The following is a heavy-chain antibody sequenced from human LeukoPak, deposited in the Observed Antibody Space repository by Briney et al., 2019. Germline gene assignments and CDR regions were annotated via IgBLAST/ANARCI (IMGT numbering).Heavy chain of an antibody. D-gene: IGHD2-2*01. Sequence: SETLSLTCTVSGGXISSYYWSWIRQPPGKGLEWIGYIYYSGSTNYNPSLKSRVTISVDTSKNQFSLKLSSVTAADTAVYYCARVARPQLGYCSSTSCGYPISNWFDPWGQGTLVTVSS. V-gene: IGHV4-59*01. J-gene: IGHJ5*02. CDR3: ARVARPQLGYCSSTSCGYPISNWFDP. CDR1: GGXISSYY. CDR2: IYYSGST.